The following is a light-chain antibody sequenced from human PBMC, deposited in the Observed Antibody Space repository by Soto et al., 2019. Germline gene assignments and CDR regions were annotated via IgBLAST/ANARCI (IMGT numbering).Light chain of an antibody. J-gene: IGKJ2*01. Sequence: IQMTQTPSTLSASVGDTVTITCRASQSVSPWLAWYQQKPGKAPALLVYDVSNLQSGVPSRFSGGGSETEFTLTINSLQPDDFATYYCQQYSTYSHTFGQETRLEIK. CDR1: QSVSPW. V-gene: IGKV1-5*01. CDR3: QQYSTYSHT. CDR2: DVS.